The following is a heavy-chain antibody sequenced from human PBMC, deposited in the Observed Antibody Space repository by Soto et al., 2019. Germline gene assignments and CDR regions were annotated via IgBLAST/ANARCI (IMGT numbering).Heavy chain of an antibody. D-gene: IGHD6-6*01. CDR1: GGSFSGYY. V-gene: IGHV4-34*01. CDR2: INHSGST. Sequence: QVQLQQWGAGLLKPSETLSLTCAVYGGSFSGYYWSWIRQPPGKGLAWLGEINHSGSTNYNPSLKSRVTISVDTSKNQFSLKLSSVTAADTAVYYWARGHARFSHSSSSPWFDPWGQRTLVTVSS. CDR3: ARGHARFSHSSSSPWFDP. J-gene: IGHJ5*02.